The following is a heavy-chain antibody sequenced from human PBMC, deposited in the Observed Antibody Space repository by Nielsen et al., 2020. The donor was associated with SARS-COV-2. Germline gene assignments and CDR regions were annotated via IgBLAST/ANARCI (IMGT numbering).Heavy chain of an antibody. CDR3: ARGAAGIGEWFDP. J-gene: IGHJ5*02. V-gene: IGHV1-69*13. Sequence: SVKVSCKASGGTFSAISWVRQAPGQGLEWMGGIIPIFGTANYAQKFQGRVTITADESTSTAYMELSSLRSEDTAVYYCARGAAGIGEWFDPWGQGTLVTVSS. CDR2: IIPIFGTA. CDR1: GGTFSA. D-gene: IGHD3-10*01.